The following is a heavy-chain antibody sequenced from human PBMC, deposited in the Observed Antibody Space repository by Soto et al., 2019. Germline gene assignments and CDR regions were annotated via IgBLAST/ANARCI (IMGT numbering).Heavy chain of an antibody. Sequence: GGSLRLSCAASGFTFSSYSMNWVRQAPGKGLEWVSYISSSSTIYYADSVKGRFTISRDNAKNSLYLQMNSLRAEDTAVYYCAREGYCSSTSCFANAFDIWGQGTMVTVSS. V-gene: IGHV3-48*01. CDR3: AREGYCSSTSCFANAFDI. CDR2: ISSSSTI. CDR1: GFTFSSYS. J-gene: IGHJ3*02. D-gene: IGHD2-2*01.